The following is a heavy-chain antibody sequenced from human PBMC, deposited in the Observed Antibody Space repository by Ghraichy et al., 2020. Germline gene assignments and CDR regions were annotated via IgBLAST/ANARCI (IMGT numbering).Heavy chain of an antibody. V-gene: IGHV1-24*01. J-gene: IGHJ3*02. CDR1: GYTLTELS. Sequence: ASVKVSCKVSGYTLTELSMHWVRQAPGKGLEWMGGFDPEDGETIYAQKFQGRVTMTEDTSTDTAYMELSSLRSEDTAVYYCATAADLQRSRDAFDIWGQGTMVTVSS. D-gene: IGHD3-3*01. CDR2: FDPEDGET. CDR3: ATAADLQRSRDAFDI.